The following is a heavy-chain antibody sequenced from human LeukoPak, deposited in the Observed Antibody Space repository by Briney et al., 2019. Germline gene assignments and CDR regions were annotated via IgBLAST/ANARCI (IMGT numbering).Heavy chain of an antibody. CDR3: ATEPSRSYSFDHLDF. J-gene: IGHJ4*02. CDR2: VVPMFGIR. Sequence: SVKVSFKTSGGTFNNYAISWVRQAPGQGLEWMGRVVPMFGIRNYPQTFRGRVNITADKATNIVYMELRSLRAEDTAIYYCATEPSRSYSFDHLDFWGLGTPVTVSS. V-gene: IGHV1-69*04. D-gene: IGHD5-12*01. CDR1: GGTFNNYA.